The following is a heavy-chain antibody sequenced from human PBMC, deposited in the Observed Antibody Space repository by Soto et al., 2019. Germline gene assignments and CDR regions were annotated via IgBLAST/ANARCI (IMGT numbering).Heavy chain of an antibody. Sequence: QVQPVQSGAEVKKPGASVKVSCKASGYTFTGYYMHWVRQAPGQGLEWMGWINPNSGGTNYAQKFQGWVTMTRDTSISTAYMELSRLRSDDTAVYYCARELRRVKIPHYYGMDVWGQGTTVTVSS. CDR1: GYTFTGYY. CDR3: ARELRRVKIPHYYGMDV. CDR2: INPNSGGT. V-gene: IGHV1-2*04. J-gene: IGHJ6*02. D-gene: IGHD3-3*01.